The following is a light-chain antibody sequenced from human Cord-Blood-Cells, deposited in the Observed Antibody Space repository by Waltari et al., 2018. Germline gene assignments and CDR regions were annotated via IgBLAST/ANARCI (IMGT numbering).Light chain of an antibody. CDR2: AAS. CDR1: QSISSY. Sequence: DIQMNQSPSSLSASVRDRVTITCRESQSISSYLNWYQQKPGKAPKLLIYAASSLQSGVPSRFSGSGSGTDFTLTISSLQPEDFATYYCQQSYSTPWTFGQGTKVEIK. J-gene: IGKJ1*01. CDR3: QQSYSTPWT. V-gene: IGKV1-39*01.